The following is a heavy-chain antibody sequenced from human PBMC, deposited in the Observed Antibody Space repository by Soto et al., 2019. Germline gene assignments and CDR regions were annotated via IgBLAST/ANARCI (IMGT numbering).Heavy chain of an antibody. V-gene: IGHV3-30-3*01. CDR1: GFTFSSYG. CDR2: ISHDETYK. J-gene: IGHJ5*02. CDR3: AREETVAGENGFDP. Sequence: QVQLVESGGGVVQPGRSLRLSCAGSGFTFSSYGLHWVRQAPGKGLEWVTVISHDETYKSYADSVKGRFTISRDNSKNILYLQMNSLRVEDTAVYFCAREETVAGENGFDPWGQGTLVTVSS. D-gene: IGHD6-19*01.